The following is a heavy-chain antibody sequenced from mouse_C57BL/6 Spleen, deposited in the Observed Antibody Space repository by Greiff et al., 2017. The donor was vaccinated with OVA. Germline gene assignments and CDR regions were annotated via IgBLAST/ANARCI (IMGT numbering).Heavy chain of an antibody. J-gene: IGHJ3*01. V-gene: IGHV1-5*01. CDR2: IYPGNSDT. D-gene: IGHD1-1*01. CDR1: GYTFTSYW. Sequence: VQLQQSGTVLARPGASVKMSCKTSGYTFTSYWMHWVKQRPGQGLEWIGAIYPGNSDTSYNQKFKGKAKLTAVTSASTAYMELSSLTNEDSAVYYCTRSDITTVAPFAYWGQGTLVTVSA. CDR3: TRSDITTVAPFAY.